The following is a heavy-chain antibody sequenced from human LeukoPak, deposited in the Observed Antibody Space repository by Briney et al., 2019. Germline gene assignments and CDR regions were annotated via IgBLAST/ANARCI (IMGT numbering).Heavy chain of an antibody. D-gene: IGHD2/OR15-2a*01. CDR3: ARGGLSIMGY. Sequence: PGGSLRLSCGASGITFSSYSMNWVRQAPGKGLEWVSYISSSGSTKYYADSVKGRFTISRDNARNSLYLQMNSLRAEDTAVYFCARGGLSIMGYWGRGTLVTVSS. J-gene: IGHJ4*02. CDR1: GITFSSYS. CDR2: ISSSGSTK. V-gene: IGHV3-48*01.